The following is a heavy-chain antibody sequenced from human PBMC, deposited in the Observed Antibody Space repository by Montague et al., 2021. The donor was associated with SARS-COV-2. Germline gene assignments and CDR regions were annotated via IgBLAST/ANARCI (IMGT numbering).Heavy chain of an antibody. Sequence: PALVKPTQTLTLTCVFSGFSLNTDGVGVAWIRRPPGKALEWLALIYLDGDQRYSPSLQSRLTITKDTSKNRVVLTMTNLDPVDTATYYCVRRYDFYRAEAFDVWGQGTMLTVSS. D-gene: IGHD3-3*01. CDR3: VRRYDFYRAEAFDV. CDR1: GFSLNTDGVG. J-gene: IGHJ3*01. CDR2: IYLDGDQ. V-gene: IGHV2-5*02.